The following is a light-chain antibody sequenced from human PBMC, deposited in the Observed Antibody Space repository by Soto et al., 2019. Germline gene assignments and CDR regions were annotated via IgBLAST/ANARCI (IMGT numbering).Light chain of an antibody. CDR1: QSVSNN. CDR2: GAS. V-gene: IGKV3-15*01. Sequence: DIVLTHSPATLSVSPWERATLSCRVSQSVSNNLTWYQQKPGQAPRLLIYGASTRATGIPARFSGSGSGTEFTLTISSLQSEDFAVYYCQQYNNWPPLTFGGGTKVDIK. J-gene: IGKJ4*01. CDR3: QQYNNWPPLT.